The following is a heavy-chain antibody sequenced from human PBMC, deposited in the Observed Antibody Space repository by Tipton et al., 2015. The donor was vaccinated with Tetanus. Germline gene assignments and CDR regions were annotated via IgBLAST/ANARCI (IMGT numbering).Heavy chain of an antibody. V-gene: IGHV3-11*01. Sequence: GSLRLSCAASGFTFSAYYMSWIRLAPGKGLEWISYISHTGTTTYYSASVMGQFTVSRDNTKNSLYLEINSLRAEDTAVYYCARSEFRIAPRIPWGMDIWGQGTTVTVSS. J-gene: IGHJ6*02. D-gene: IGHD6-6*01. CDR3: ARSEFRIAPRIPWGMDI. CDR2: ISHTGTTT. CDR1: GFTFSAYY.